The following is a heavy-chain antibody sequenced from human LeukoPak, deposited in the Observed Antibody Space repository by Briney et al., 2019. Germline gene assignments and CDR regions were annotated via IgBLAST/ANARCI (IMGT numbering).Heavy chain of an antibody. J-gene: IGHJ6*02. Sequence: GGSLRLSCAASGFTVSSNYMSWVRQAPGKGLEWVSVIYSGGSTYYADSVKGRFTISRDNSKNTLYLQMNSLRAEDTAVYYCARDRGMATSKYYYYGMDVWGQGTTVTVSS. CDR1: GFTVSSNY. CDR2: IYSGGST. CDR3: ARDRGMATSKYYYYGMDV. D-gene: IGHD5-24*01. V-gene: IGHV3-66*01.